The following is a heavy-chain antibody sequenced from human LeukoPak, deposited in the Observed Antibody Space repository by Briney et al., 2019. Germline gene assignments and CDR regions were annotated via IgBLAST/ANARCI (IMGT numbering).Heavy chain of an antibody. CDR1: GFTFDDYG. V-gene: IGHV3-20*04. J-gene: IGHJ4*02. CDR3: ARVSNNYDILTGYSRGGYYFDY. D-gene: IGHD3-9*01. Sequence: PGGSLRLSCAASGFTFDDYGMSWVRHAPGKGLEWVSGINWNGGSTGYADSVKGRFTISRDNAKNSLYLQMNSLRAEDTALYYCARVSNNYDILTGYSRGGYYFDYWGQGTLVTVSS. CDR2: INWNGGST.